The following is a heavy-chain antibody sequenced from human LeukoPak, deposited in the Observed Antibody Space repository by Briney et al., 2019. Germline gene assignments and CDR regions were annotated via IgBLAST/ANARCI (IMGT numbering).Heavy chain of an antibody. V-gene: IGHV5-51*01. CDR3: ARDPRVAGTP. D-gene: IGHD6-19*01. Sequence: GESLKISCKGSGYSFTSYWIGWVRQMPGKGLEWMGIIYPGDSDTRYSPSFQGQVTISADKSISTAYMELSRLRSDDTAVYYCARDPRVAGTPWGQGTLVTVSS. CDR2: IYPGDSDT. CDR1: GYSFTSYW. J-gene: IGHJ5*02.